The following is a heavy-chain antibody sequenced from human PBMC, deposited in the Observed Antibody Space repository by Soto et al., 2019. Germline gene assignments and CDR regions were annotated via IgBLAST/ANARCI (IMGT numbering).Heavy chain of an antibody. Sequence: QVQLQESGPGLVKPSQTLSLTCTVSGGSISSGDYYWSWIRQPPGKGLEWIGYIYSSGSTYYNPSLKSRVTISVDTSKNRSSLKLSSVTAADTAVYYCARDGEGDGTLDYWCQGTLVTVSS. V-gene: IGHV4-30-4*01. D-gene: IGHD1-1*01. CDR2: IYSSGST. J-gene: IGHJ4*02. CDR3: ARDGEGDGTLDY. CDR1: GGSISSGDYY.